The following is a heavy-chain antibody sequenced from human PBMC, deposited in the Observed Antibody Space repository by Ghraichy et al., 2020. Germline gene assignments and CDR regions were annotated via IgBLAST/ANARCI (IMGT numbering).Heavy chain of an antibody. V-gene: IGHV3-23*01. Sequence: GGSLRLSCAASGFTFSSYAMSWVRQAPGKGLEWVSAISGSGGSTYYADSVKGRFTISRDNSKNTLYLQMNSLRAEDTAVYYCTIFGVVILPGVNGMDVWGQGTTVTVAS. CDR3: TIFGVVILPGVNGMDV. J-gene: IGHJ6*02. CDR1: GFTFSSYA. CDR2: ISGSGGST. D-gene: IGHD3-3*01.